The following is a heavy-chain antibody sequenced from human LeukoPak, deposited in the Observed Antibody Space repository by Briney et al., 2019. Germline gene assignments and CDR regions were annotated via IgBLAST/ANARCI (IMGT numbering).Heavy chain of an antibody. CDR3: ARGGVVSTSY. D-gene: IGHD5/OR15-5a*01. Sequence: GGSLRLSCAASGFTFSSYVMNWVRQAPGKGLEWVSVVGGSGDNTDYADSVKGRFTISRDNSRNTLYLQMTSLRAEDTAIYYCARGGVVSTSYWGQGALVTVSS. CDR1: GFTFSSYV. J-gene: IGHJ4*02. V-gene: IGHV3-23*01. CDR2: VGGSGDNT.